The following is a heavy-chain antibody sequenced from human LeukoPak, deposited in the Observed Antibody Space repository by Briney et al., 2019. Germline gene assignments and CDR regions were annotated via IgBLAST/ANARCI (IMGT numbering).Heavy chain of an antibody. J-gene: IGHJ6*02. V-gene: IGHV4-4*02. Sequence: SETLSLTCAVSGGSLNSSNWWSWVRQPPGKGVEWIGEIYHSGSTNYNPSLKSRVTISVDKSKNQFSLKLSSVTAAETAVYYCAREVGIRDYYYGMDVWGQGTTVTVSS. CDR1: GGSLNSSNW. D-gene: IGHD1-1*01. CDR2: IYHSGST. CDR3: AREVGIRDYYYGMDV.